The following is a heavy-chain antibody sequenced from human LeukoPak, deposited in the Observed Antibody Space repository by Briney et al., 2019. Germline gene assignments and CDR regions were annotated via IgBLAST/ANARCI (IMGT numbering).Heavy chain of an antibody. CDR2: TYYRSKWYN. Sequence: SQTLSLTCAISGDSVSSNRAAWNWTRQSPSRGLEWLGRTYYRSKWYNHCAVSVKSRITVNPDTSKNHFSLQLNSVTPEDTAVYYCARTADGILDYWGQGTLVTVSS. CDR3: ARTADGILDY. V-gene: IGHV6-1*01. D-gene: IGHD5-24*01. CDR1: GDSVSSNRAA. J-gene: IGHJ4*02.